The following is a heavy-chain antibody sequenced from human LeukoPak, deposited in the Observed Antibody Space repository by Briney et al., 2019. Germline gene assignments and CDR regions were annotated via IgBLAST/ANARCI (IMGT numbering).Heavy chain of an antibody. CDR3: ARSSSDDYYDSSGYLDY. D-gene: IGHD3-22*01. CDR1: GFTFSSYA. Sequence: GGSLRLSCAASGFTFSSYATHWVRQAPGKGLEWVAVISYDGSNKYYADSVKGRFTISRDNSKNTLYLQMNSLRAEDTAVYYCARSSSDDYYDSSGYLDYWGQGTLVTVSS. CDR2: ISYDGSNK. J-gene: IGHJ4*02. V-gene: IGHV3-30-3*01.